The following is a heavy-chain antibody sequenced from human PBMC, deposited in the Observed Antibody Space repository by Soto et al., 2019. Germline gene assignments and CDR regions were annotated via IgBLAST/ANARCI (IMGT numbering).Heavy chain of an antibody. D-gene: IGHD3-10*01. CDR3: ARDGYDGSGSPYPAY. V-gene: IGHV4-59*01. J-gene: IGHJ4*02. Sequence: SETLSLTCSVSGGSMSEYFWSWIRQSPGKGLEWIGYIYYLGGTDYNPSLKSRVTISVDTSKRQFSLRLTSVTAADTAVYYCARDGYDGSGSPYPAYWGPGTQVTVS. CDR1: GGSMSEYF. CDR2: IYYLGGT.